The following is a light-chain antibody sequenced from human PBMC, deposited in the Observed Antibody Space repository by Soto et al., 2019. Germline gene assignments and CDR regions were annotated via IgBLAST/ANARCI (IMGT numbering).Light chain of an antibody. V-gene: IGKV3-15*01. Sequence: EIVMTQSPATLSVSPGERATVSCRASQSVSSNLAWYQQKTGQAPRLLIYGASTRATGIPARFSGSGSGTEFTLTIGILQSEDFAVYYGQQYKNWPRTFGQGTKLEIK. J-gene: IGKJ2*01. CDR3: QQYKNWPRT. CDR1: QSVSSN. CDR2: GAS.